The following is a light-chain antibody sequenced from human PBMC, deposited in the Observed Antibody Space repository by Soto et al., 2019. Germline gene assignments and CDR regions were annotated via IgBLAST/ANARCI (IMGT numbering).Light chain of an antibody. CDR2: GAS. CDR3: QQYGSSPVT. CDR1: QSVSSSY. Sequence: EIVLTQSPGTLSLSPGERATLSCRASQSVSSSYFAWYQQKPGQAPRLLIYGASSRATGIPDRFSGSGSGKDFTLTISRLEPEDFAVYYCQQYGSSPVTFGPGTKVDIK. V-gene: IGKV3-20*01. J-gene: IGKJ3*01.